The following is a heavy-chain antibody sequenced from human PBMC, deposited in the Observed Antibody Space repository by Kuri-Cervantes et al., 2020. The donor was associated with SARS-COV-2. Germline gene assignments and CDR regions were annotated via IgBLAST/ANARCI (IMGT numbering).Heavy chain of an antibody. Sequence: GESLKISCAVSGFTFSNYAMSWVRQAPGKGLEWVANIKQDGSEKYYVDSVKGRFAISRDNAKNSLYLQMNSLRAEDTAVYYCARIGLEWLFDAFDIWGQGTMVT. CDR3: ARIGLEWLFDAFDI. V-gene: IGHV3-7*01. J-gene: IGHJ3*02. CDR2: IKQDGSEK. D-gene: IGHD3-3*01. CDR1: GFTFSNYA.